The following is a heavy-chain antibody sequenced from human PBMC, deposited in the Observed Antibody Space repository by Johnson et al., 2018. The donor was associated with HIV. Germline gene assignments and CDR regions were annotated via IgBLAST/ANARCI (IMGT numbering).Heavy chain of an antibody. Sequence: QVQLVESGGGVVQPGRSLRLSCAASGFTFSNYGMHWVRQAPGKGLEWVAVIWFDGSNKYYADSVKGRFTISRDNSKNTLYLQMNSLRAEDTAVYYCAKGLKQQLTWHAFDIWGQGTMVTVSS. CDR3: AKGLKQQLTWHAFDI. J-gene: IGHJ3*02. CDR2: IWFDGSNK. V-gene: IGHV3-33*06. CDR1: GFTFSNYG. D-gene: IGHD6-13*01.